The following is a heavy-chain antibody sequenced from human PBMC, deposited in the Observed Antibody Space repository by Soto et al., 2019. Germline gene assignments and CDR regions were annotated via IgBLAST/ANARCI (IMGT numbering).Heavy chain of an antibody. CDR3: ARLADYDYVWGSYRHFDY. CDR1: GGSISSSSYY. Sequence: QLQLQESGPGLVKPSETLSLTCTVSGGSISSSSYYWGWIRQPPGKGLEWIGSIYYSGSTYYNPSLKSRVTISVDTSKNQFSLKLSSVTAADTAVYYCARLADYDYVWGSYRHFDYWGQGTLVTVSS. J-gene: IGHJ4*02. V-gene: IGHV4-39*01. CDR2: IYYSGST. D-gene: IGHD3-16*02.